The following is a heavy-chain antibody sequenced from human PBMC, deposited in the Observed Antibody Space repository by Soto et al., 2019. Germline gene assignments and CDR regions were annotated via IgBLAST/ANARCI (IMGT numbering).Heavy chain of an antibody. CDR2: IIPIFGTA. V-gene: IGHV1-69*13. D-gene: IGHD3-3*01. J-gene: IGHJ6*02. Sequence: GASVKVSCKASGGTFSSYAVSWVRQAPGQGLEWMGGIIPIFGTANYAQKFQGRVTITADESTSTAYMELSSLRSEDTAVYYCARDPTHNNRFLEYPRVEGYYYGMDVWGQGTTVTVSS. CDR3: ARDPTHNNRFLEYPRVEGYYYGMDV. CDR1: GGTFSSYA.